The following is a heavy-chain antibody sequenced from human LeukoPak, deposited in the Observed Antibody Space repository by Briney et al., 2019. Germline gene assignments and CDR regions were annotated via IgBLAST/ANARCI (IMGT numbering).Heavy chain of an antibody. CDR2: TSGSGSP. Sequence: SETLSLTCTVSGGSITSDSFYWSWIRQPAGKGLEWIGRTSGSGSPNYNPSFKSRVTISLDMSKNQFSLKLRSATAADTAVYYCARGDWQYSNNWSNWFDPWGRGTLVTVSP. CDR3: ARGDWQYSNNWSNWFDP. J-gene: IGHJ5*02. CDR1: GGSITSDSFY. D-gene: IGHD6-13*01. V-gene: IGHV4-61*02.